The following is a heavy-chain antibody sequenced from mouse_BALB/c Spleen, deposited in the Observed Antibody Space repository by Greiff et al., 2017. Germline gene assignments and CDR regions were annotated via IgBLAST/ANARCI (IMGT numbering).Heavy chain of an antibody. Sequence: VQLQQSGAELVRPGALVKLSCKASGFNIKDYYMHWVKQRHEQGLEWIGWIDPENGNTIYYQKFQGKASITADTSATTAYLQLRSLTSEDTDVYYCARRYYGSSRYYAIDYRGQGTSVTVTS. J-gene: IGHJ4*01. V-gene: IGHV14-1*02. CDR3: ARRYYGSSRYYAIDY. CDR1: GFNIKDYY. D-gene: IGHD1-1*01. CDR2: IDPENGNT.